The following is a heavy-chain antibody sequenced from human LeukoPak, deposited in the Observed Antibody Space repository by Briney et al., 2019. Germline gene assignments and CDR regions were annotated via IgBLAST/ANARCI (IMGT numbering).Heavy chain of an antibody. V-gene: IGHV3-7*03. Sequence: GGSLRLSCAASGFTFSSYWMSWVRQAPGKGLEWVANIKQDGSEKYYVDSVKGRFTISRDNAKNSLYLQMNSLRAKDTAVYYCARPWRPLTVTYFDYWGQGTLVTVSS. CDR2: IKQDGSEK. CDR1: GFTFSSYW. J-gene: IGHJ4*02. CDR3: ARPWRPLTVTYFDY. D-gene: IGHD4-17*01.